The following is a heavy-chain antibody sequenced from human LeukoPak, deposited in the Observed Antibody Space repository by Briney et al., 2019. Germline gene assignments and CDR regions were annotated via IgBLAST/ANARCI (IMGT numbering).Heavy chain of an antibody. CDR2: ISGSGGST. V-gene: IGHV3-23*01. J-gene: IGHJ4*02. D-gene: IGHD5-18*01. CDR3: AKSNPKGRGYSYGYFDY. Sequence: GGSLRLSCAASGFTFSSHGMSWVRQAPGKGLEWVSAISGSGGSTYYADSVKGRFTISRDNSKNTLYLQMNSLRAEDTAVYYCAKSNPKGRGYSYGYFDYWGQGTLVTVSS. CDR1: GFTFSSHG.